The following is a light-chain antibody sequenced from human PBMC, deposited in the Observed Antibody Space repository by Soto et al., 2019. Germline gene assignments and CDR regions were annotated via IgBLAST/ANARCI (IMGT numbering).Light chain of an antibody. J-gene: IGLJ2*01. V-gene: IGLV1-44*01. CDR1: SSNIGSNI. Sequence: QSVLTQPPSASGTPGQSVTISCSGSSSNIGSNIVNWYQQLPGTAPKLLIYSNNRRPSGVPDRFSGSKSGTSASLAISGLQSEEEADYYCAAWDDSLNGVVFGGGTKLTVL. CDR2: SNN. CDR3: AAWDDSLNGVV.